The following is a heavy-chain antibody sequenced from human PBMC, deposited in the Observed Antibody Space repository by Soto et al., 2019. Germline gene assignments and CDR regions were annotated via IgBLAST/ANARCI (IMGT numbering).Heavy chain of an antibody. J-gene: IGHJ4*02. CDR3: AAGILEWLGDPPAFDY. Sequence: ASVKVSCKASGFTFTSSAMQWVRQARGQRLEWIGWIVVGSGNTNYAQKFQERVTITRDMSTSTAYMELSSLRSEDTAVYYCAAGILEWLGDPPAFDYWGQGTLVTVSS. V-gene: IGHV1-58*02. CDR2: IVVGSGNT. CDR1: GFTFTSSA. D-gene: IGHD3-3*01.